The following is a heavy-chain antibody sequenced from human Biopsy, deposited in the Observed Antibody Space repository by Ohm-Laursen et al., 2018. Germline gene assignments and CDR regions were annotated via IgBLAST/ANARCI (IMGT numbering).Heavy chain of an antibody. CDR3: ARDFTLNYVGIGF. D-gene: IGHD1-7*01. J-gene: IGHJ4*01. V-gene: IGHV3-23*01. CDR1: GFTFNIYA. CDR2: ISGTTTKT. Sequence: SLRLSCAASGFTFNIYAMNWVRQAPGKGLEWVSTISGTTTKTYYADSVKGRFTISRDNSKNTVSLQMDSLRAEDTALYYCARDFTLNYVGIGFWGQGTLVTVSS.